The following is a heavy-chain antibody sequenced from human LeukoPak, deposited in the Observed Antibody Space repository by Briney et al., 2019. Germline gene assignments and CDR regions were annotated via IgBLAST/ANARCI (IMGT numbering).Heavy chain of an antibody. V-gene: IGHV4-61*05. CDR3: ARDLRTVAANSHDAFDI. Sequence: PSETLSLTCTVSGGSISSSSYYWGWIRQPPGKGLEWLGYIYYSGSTSYNPSLRSRVTISMDISKNQFSLKLSSVTAADTAVYYCARDLRTVAANSHDAFDIWGQGTMVTVSS. CDR2: IYYSGST. D-gene: IGHD6-19*01. J-gene: IGHJ3*02. CDR1: GGSISSSSYY.